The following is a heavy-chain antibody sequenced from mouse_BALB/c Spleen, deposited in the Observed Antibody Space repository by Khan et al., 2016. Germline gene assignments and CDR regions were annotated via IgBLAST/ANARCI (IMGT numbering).Heavy chain of an antibody. CDR3: ARGGNYCDY. Sequence: QIQLVQSGPELKKPGETVKISCKASGYTFTNYGMNWVKQAPGKGLKWMGWINTYTGEPTYADDFKGRFAFSLETSASTAYLQINNLKNEDTATYFCARGGNYCDYWGQGTTLTVSS. J-gene: IGHJ2*01. V-gene: IGHV9-3-1*01. D-gene: IGHD1-1*02. CDR2: INTYTGEP. CDR1: GYTFTNYG.